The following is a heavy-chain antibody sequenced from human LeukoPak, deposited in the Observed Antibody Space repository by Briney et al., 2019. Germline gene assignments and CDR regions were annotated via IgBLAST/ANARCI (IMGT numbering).Heavy chain of an antibody. V-gene: IGHV3-20*04. CDR1: GFTFDDYG. J-gene: IGHJ4*02. D-gene: IGHD3-22*01. CDR3: ARVANYYDSSGYYRHRYFDY. CDR2: INWNGGST. Sequence: GGSLRLSCAASGFTFDDYGMSWVRQAPGKGLEWVSGINWNGGSTGYADSVKGRFTISRDNAKNSLYLQMNSLRAEDTALYYCARVANYYDSSGYYRHRYFDYWGQGTLVTVSS.